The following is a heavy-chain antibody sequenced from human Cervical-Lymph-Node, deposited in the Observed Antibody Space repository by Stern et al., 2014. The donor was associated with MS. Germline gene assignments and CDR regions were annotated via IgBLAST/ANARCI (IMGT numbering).Heavy chain of an antibody. Sequence: QVTLKESGPALVKPTQTLTLTCTFSGFSLVTSGVRVSWIRQPPGKALEWLGRIDWNDKKFYNTFLVTSLTISKDTSKNQVVLTMTNVDPVDTATYYCARMMGSGYRHYFDYWGQGTPVTVS. D-gene: IGHD3-3*01. CDR1: GFSLVTSGVR. CDR3: ARMMGSGYRHYFDY. V-gene: IGHV2-70*04. CDR2: IDWNDKK. J-gene: IGHJ4*02.